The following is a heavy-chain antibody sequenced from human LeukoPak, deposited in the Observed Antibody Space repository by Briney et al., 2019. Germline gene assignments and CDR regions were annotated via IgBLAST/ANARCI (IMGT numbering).Heavy chain of an antibody. CDR2: IIPIFGTA. CDR3: ASSGGPNVGGY. Sequence: SVKVSCKASGGTFSSYAISWVRLAPGQGLEWMGGIIPIFGTANYAQKFHGRVTITAAESTSTAYIELRSLRSKDTAGYYCASSGGPNVGGYWGQGTLVTVSS. V-gene: IGHV1-69*13. CDR1: GGTFSSYA. D-gene: IGHD1-26*01. J-gene: IGHJ4*02.